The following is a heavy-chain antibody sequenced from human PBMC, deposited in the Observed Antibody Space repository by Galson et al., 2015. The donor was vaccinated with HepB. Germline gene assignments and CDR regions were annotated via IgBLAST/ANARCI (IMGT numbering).Heavy chain of an antibody. D-gene: IGHD3-22*01. CDR1: GFTFSSYA. Sequence: SLRLSCAASGFTFSSYAMSWVRQAPGKGLEWVSAISGSGASTYSADSVKGRFTISRDNSKNTLYLRMNSLRAEDTALYYCAKAEDSSGHYRRSFDSWGQGTLVTVSS. CDR3: AKAEDSSGHYRRSFDS. V-gene: IGHV3-23*01. J-gene: IGHJ4*02. CDR2: ISGSGAST.